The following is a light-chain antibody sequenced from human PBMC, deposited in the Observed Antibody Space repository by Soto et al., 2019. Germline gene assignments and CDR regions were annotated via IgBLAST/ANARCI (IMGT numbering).Light chain of an antibody. Sequence: QSVLTQPPSASGSPGQSVTITCSGTSSDVGEENYVSWYQQHPGKVPKLILYEVSKRPSGGPDRFSGSRSGNTASLTVSGLQAEDEADYYCSSFAGSPVVFGGGTKLTVL. CDR1: SSDVGEENY. CDR2: EVS. CDR3: SSFAGSPVV. V-gene: IGLV2-8*01. J-gene: IGLJ2*01.